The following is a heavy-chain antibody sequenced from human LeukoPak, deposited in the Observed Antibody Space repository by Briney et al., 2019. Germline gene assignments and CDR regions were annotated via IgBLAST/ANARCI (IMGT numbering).Heavy chain of an antibody. V-gene: IGHV1-2*02. J-gene: IGHJ6*03. Sequence: ASVKVSCKASGYTFTGYYMHWVRQAPGQGLEWMGWINPNSGGTNYAQKFQGRVTMTRDTSISTAYMELSRLRSDDTAVYYCARGRKEWELLGGYYYYMDVWGKGTTVTVSS. D-gene: IGHD1-26*01. CDR2: INPNSGGT. CDR3: ARGRKEWELLGGYYYYMDV. CDR1: GYTFTGYY.